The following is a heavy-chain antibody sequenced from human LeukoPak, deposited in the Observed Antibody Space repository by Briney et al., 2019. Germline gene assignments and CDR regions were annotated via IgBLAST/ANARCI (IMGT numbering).Heavy chain of an antibody. J-gene: IGHJ5*02. V-gene: IGHV4-39*01. CDR2: IYYSGST. Sequence: SETLSLTCTVSGGSISSSSYYWGWIRQPPGKGLEWIGSIYYSGSTYYNPSLKSQVTISVDTSKNQFSLKLSSVTAADTAVYYCARQPRVLRFLEWLLYSWFDPWGRGTLVTVSS. CDR1: GGSISSSSYY. D-gene: IGHD3-3*01. CDR3: ARQPRVLRFLEWLLYSWFDP.